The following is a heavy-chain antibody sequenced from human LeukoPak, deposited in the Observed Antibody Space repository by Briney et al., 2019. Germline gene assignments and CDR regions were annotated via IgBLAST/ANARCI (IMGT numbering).Heavy chain of an antibody. CDR1: GGSMGPYL. CDR3: ARGKTGSCYDP. V-gene: IGHV4-59*12. CDR2: IYNNEKS. J-gene: IGHJ5*02. Sequence: PSETLSLTCTVSGGSMGPYLWTWIRQPPGKGLEWIGYIYNNEKSEYNPSLKSRLTLSLDTSKNQFSLKLSSVPAADTAVYYCARGKTGSCYDPWGQGTLVTVSS. D-gene: IGHD2-2*01.